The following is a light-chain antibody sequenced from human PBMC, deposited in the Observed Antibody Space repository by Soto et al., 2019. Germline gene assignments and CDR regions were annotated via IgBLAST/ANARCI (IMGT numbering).Light chain of an antibody. CDR2: DAS. J-gene: IGKJ5*01. CDR3: QPFHSSPIT. Sequence: DIQMTQSPSTLSASAGDRVTITCRASQSITIWLAWYQQKPGKAPKLLIYDASTLESGVPSRFSGSGSGTEFTLTISSLQPDDFATYYCQPFHSSPITFGQGTLLEIK. CDR1: QSITIW. V-gene: IGKV1-5*01.